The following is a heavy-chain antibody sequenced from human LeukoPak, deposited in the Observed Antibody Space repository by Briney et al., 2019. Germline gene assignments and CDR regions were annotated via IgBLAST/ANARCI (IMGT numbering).Heavy chain of an antibody. J-gene: IGHJ4*02. CDR3: AKGGKWDVTPFDY. CDR1: GFIFSNYA. D-gene: IGHD1-26*01. V-gene: IGHV3-23*01. Sequence: GGSLRLSCAASGFIFSNYAVSWVRQAPGKGLEWVSTISGGGGSTYYADSVKGRFTISRDNSKNTLYLQVNSLRAEDTAVNYCAKGGKWDVTPFDYWGQGTLVTVSS. CDR2: ISGGGGST.